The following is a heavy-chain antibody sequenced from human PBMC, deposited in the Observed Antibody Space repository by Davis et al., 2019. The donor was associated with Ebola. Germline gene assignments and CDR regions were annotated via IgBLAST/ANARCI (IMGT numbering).Heavy chain of an antibody. Sequence: ASVKVSCKASGYTFTSYDINWVRQAPGQGLEWMGWMNPNSGNTGYAQKLQGRVTMTTDTSTSTAYMELRSLRSDDTAVYYCARDSGLVNGGYWGQGTLVTVSS. J-gene: IGHJ4*02. CDR3: ARDSGLVNGGY. CDR2: MNPNSGNT. D-gene: IGHD6-19*01. V-gene: IGHV1-8*01. CDR1: GYTFTSYD.